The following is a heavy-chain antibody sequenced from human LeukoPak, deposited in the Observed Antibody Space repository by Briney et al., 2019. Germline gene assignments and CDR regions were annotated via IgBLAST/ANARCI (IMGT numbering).Heavy chain of an antibody. J-gene: IGHJ4*02. D-gene: IGHD6-13*01. V-gene: IGHV3-11*01. Sequence: GGSLRLSCAASGFTFSDYYMSWIRQAPGKGLGWVSYISSSGSTIYYADSVKGRFTISRDNAKNSLYLQMNSLRAEDTAVYYCASTATGTGIAAAGNDYWGQGTLVTVSS. CDR2: ISSSGSTI. CDR1: GFTFSDYY. CDR3: ASTATGTGIAAAGNDY.